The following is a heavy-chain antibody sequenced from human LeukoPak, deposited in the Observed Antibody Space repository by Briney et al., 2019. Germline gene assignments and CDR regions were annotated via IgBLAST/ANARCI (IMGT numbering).Heavy chain of an antibody. V-gene: IGHV1-24*01. CDR3: ARVLNPGYSSSIDY. J-gene: IGHJ4*02. D-gene: IGHD6-6*01. Sequence: PQASVKVSCKVSGYTLTELSMHWVRQAPGKGLEWMGGFDPEDGETIYAQKFQGRVTMTEDTSTDTAYMELSSLRSDDTAVYYCARVLNPGYSSSIDYWGQGTLVTVSS. CDR1: GYTLTELS. CDR2: FDPEDGET.